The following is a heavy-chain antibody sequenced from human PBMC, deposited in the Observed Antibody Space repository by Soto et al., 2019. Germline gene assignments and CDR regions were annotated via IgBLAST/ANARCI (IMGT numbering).Heavy chain of an antibody. CDR3: ARDVNYYGSGSYYCYLDY. D-gene: IGHD3-10*01. J-gene: IGHJ4*02. V-gene: IGHV3-23*01. CDR2: ISGGGDST. Sequence: PGGSLRLSCAASGFTFSDYSMSWIRQAPGKGLEWVSVISGGGDSTYYADSVKGRFTISRDNSKNTLYLQMNSLRAEDTAVYYCARDVNYYGSGSYYCYLDYWGQGTLVTVSS. CDR1: GFTFSDYS.